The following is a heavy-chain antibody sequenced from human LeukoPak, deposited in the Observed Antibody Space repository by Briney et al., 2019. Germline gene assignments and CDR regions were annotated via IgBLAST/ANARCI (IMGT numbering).Heavy chain of an antibody. D-gene: IGHD6-6*01. CDR2: IYTSGST. J-gene: IGHJ6*03. Sequence: PSETLSLTCTVSGGSISSGSYYWSWIRQPAGKGLEWIGRIYTSGSTNYNPSLKSRVTISVDTSKNQFSLKLSSVTAADTAVYYCARREKYSSSFPPTYMDVWGKGTTVTVSS. V-gene: IGHV4-61*02. CDR1: GGSISSGSYY. CDR3: ARREKYSSSFPPTYMDV.